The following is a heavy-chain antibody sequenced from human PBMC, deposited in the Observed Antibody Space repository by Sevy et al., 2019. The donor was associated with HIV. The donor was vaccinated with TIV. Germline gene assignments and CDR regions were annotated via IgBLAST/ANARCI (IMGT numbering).Heavy chain of an antibody. V-gene: IGHV1-24*01. CDR2: FDPEDXXT. Sequence: ASVKVSCXVSGXTXXXXXXHWVRQAPXKGLXXMGSFDPEDXXTIYAQKLQGRVTMTEDTSADTAYMELNSLRSEDTAVYYCATTKDXXXSXXXXXXYWGQXTPVTVSS. CDR3: ATTKDXXXSXXXXXXY. D-gene: IGHD2-15*01. J-gene: IGHJ4*02. CDR1: GXTXXXXX.